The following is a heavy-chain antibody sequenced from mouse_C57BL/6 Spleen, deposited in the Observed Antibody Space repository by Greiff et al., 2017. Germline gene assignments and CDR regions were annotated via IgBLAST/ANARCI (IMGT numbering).Heavy chain of an antibody. D-gene: IGHD2-2*01. V-gene: IGHV1-52*01. CDR1: GYTFTSYW. CDR3: ARRGGYDGFAY. Sequence: QVQLQQPGAELVRPGSSVKLSCMASGYTFTSYWMHWVKQRPIQGLEWIGNIDPSDSETHYNQKFKDKATLTVDKSSSTAYMQLSSLTSEDSAVYYCARRGGYDGFAYWGQGTLVTVSA. CDR2: IDPSDSET. J-gene: IGHJ3*01.